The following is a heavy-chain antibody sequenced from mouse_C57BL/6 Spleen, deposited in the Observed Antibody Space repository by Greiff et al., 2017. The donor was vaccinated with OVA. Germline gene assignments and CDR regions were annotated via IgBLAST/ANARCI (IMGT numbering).Heavy chain of an antibody. J-gene: IGHJ2*01. CDR1: GYAFSSSW. V-gene: IGHV1-82*01. Sequence: QVQLQQSGPELVKPGASVKISCKASGYAFSSSWMNWVKQRPGKGLEWIGRIYPGDGDTNYNGKFKGKATLTADKSSSTAYMQLSSLTSEDSAVYFGARGGDYLDYWGQGTTLTVSS. CDR3: ARGGDYLDY. CDR2: IYPGDGDT.